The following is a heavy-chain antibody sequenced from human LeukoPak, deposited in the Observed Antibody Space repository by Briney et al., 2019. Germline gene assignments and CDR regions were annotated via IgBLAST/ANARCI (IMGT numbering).Heavy chain of an antibody. J-gene: IGHJ4*02. CDR2: INPDGTYI. CDR1: GFTVSSDW. V-gene: IGHV3-74*01. D-gene: IGHD1-26*01. Sequence: PGGPLRLSCAASGFTVSSDWMYWVRQAPGKGPVWVSRINPDGTYIDYADSVKGRFTISRDDAKNTLYLQMNSLRADDTALYYCSKDLGLWGQGTLVTVSS. CDR3: SKDLGL.